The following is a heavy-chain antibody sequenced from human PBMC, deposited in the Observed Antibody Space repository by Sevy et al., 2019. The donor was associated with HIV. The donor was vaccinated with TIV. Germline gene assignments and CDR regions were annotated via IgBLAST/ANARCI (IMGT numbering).Heavy chain of an antibody. D-gene: IGHD6-19*01. CDR3: ARGGYSSGWPRKNWFDP. V-gene: IGHV1-2*06. Sequence: ASVKVSCKASGYTFTGYYMHWVRQAPGQGLEWMGRINPNSGGTNYAQKFQGRVTMTRDTSISTAYMELSRLRSDDTAVYYWARGGYSSGWPRKNWFDPWGQGTLVTVSS. CDR2: INPNSGGT. J-gene: IGHJ5*02. CDR1: GYTFTGYY.